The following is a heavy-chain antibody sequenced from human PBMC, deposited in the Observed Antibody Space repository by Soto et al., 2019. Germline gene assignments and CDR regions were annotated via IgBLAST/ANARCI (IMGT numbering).Heavy chain of an antibody. V-gene: IGHV3-53*02. CDR2: IYNGGGT. Sequence: VQLVETGGGLIQPGGSLRLSCAASGFTVSGNYMSWVRQAPGKGLEWVSVIYNGGGTYYADSEKGRFTISRDNSKNTLYLQMNSLRADDTAVYYSASTRGSSYDYWGQGTLVTVSS. CDR3: ASTRGSSYDY. J-gene: IGHJ4*02. CDR1: GFTVSGNY. D-gene: IGHD6-6*01.